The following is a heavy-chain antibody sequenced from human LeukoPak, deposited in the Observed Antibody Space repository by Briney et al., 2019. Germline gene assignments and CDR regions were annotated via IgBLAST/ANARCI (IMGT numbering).Heavy chain of an antibody. CDR1: GGSFSGYY. CDR3: ARAPSNYYGSGSYYIIGPYYYYYMDV. J-gene: IGHJ6*03. D-gene: IGHD3-10*01. Sequence: PSETLSLTCAVYGGSFSGYYWSWIRQPPGKGLEWIGEINHSGSTNYNPCLKSRVTISVDTSKNQFSLKLSSVTAAHTAVYYCARAPSNYYGSGSYYIIGPYYYYYMDVWGKGTTVTVSS. V-gene: IGHV4-34*01. CDR2: INHSGST.